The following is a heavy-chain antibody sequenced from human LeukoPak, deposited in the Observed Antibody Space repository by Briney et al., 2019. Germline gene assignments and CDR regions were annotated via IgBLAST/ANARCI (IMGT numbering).Heavy chain of an antibody. CDR1: GFIFSNYW. CDR2: INGDGTT. Sequence: GGSLRLSCAGSGFIFSNYWIHWVRQTPGKRLVWVSRINGDGTTTYADSVKGRFTISRDNAKNTVYLQMKSLRAEDTAVYYCARDSYDILNGYHYDNWGQGTLVTVSS. CDR3: ARDSYDILNGYHYDN. J-gene: IGHJ4*02. V-gene: IGHV3-74*01. D-gene: IGHD3-9*01.